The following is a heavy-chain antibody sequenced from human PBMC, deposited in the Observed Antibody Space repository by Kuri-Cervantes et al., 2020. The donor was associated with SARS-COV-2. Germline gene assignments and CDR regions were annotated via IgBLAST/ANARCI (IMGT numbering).Heavy chain of an antibody. CDR3: ARELMPYGGNSIDS. J-gene: IGHJ4*02. CDR1: GGTFSSYA. V-gene: IGHV1-2*02. Sequence: ASVKVSCKASGGTFSSYAISWVRQAPGQGLEWMGWINPNTGGPNYAQKFQGRVTMTRDTSTSTAYIELSGLTSDDTAVYYCARELMPYGGNSIDSWGQGTLVTVSS. CDR2: INPNTGGP. D-gene: IGHD4-23*01.